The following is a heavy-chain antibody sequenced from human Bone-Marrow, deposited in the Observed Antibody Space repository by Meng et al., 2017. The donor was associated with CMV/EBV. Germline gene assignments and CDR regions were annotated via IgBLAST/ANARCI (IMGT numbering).Heavy chain of an antibody. D-gene: IGHD2-2*01. CDR3: ASACLVVPAAYPLGP. Sequence: SAGSASSCCSSSFCIRRPPQTPLQCLGYIDSSSTANCNPSLARRLPISVATSKDQFSRTLSSVPAADTAVYYCASACLVVPAAYPLGPWGQGTLVTVSS. V-gene: IGHV4-61*01. J-gene: IGHJ5*02. CDR1: AGSASSCCSS. CDR2: IDSSSTA.